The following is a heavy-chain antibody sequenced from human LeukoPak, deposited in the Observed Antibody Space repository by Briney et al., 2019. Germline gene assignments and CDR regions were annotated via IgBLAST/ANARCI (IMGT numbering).Heavy chain of an antibody. Sequence: GGSLRLSCEASGFIFGNYYMSWVRQAPGKGLEWVAFTSYDGSNKYYADSVKGRFTISRDNSKNTLYLQMNSLRAEDTAVYYCAREDSGSWRGYSSSWYGMDVWGQGTTVTVSS. CDR3: AREDSGSWRGYSSSWYGMDV. J-gene: IGHJ6*02. V-gene: IGHV3-30-3*01. CDR2: TSYDGSNK. D-gene: IGHD6-13*01. CDR1: GFIFGNYY.